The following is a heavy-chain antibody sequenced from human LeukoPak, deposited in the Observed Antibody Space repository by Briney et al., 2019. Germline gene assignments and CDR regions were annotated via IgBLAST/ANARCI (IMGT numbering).Heavy chain of an antibody. D-gene: IGHD3-22*01. CDR1: GYTFTGYG. CDR2: ISAFNGNT. Sequence: ASVKVSCKASGYTFTGYGISWVRQAPGQGLEWMGWISAFNGNTNYAQKLQGRVTMTTDTSTSTAYMELRSLRSDDTAVYSCARDLYYDSSGTHAFDIWGQGAMVTVSS. V-gene: IGHV1-18*01. J-gene: IGHJ3*02. CDR3: ARDLYYDSSGTHAFDI.